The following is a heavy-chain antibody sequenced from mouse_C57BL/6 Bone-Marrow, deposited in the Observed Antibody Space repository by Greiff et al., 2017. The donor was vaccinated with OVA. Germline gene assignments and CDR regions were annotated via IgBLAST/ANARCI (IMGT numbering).Heavy chain of an antibody. CDR3: ARQGGNYGAWFAY. Sequence: EVKLMESGGGLVQPGGSLKLSCAASGFTFSDYYMYWVRQTPETRLEWVAYISNGGGSTYYPATVKGRFTISRDNAKNTLYLQMSRLKSEDTAMYYCARQGGNYGAWFAYWGQGTLVTVSA. V-gene: IGHV5-12*01. CDR1: GFTFSDYY. D-gene: IGHD2-1*01. J-gene: IGHJ3*01. CDR2: ISNGGGST.